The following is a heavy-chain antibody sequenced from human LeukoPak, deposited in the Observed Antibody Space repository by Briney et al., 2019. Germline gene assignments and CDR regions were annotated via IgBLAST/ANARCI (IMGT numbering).Heavy chain of an antibody. V-gene: IGHV4-4*07. Sequence: SETLSLTCTVSGVSVSNYCWTWIRQPAGKGLEWTGRICGSGSTIYNPSLKSRVTMSLDMSNNQFSLKLTSVTAADTAIYYCARDRGSDGSDQLDPWGQGILVTVSS. CDR3: ARDRGSDGSDQLDP. CDR1: GVSVSNYC. CDR2: ICGSGST. D-gene: IGHD3-10*01. J-gene: IGHJ5*02.